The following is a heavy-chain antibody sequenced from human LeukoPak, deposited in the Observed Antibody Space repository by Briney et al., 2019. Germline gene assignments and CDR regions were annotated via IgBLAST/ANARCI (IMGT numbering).Heavy chain of an antibody. Sequence: GGSLRLSCAASGFTFSSYAMHWVRQAPGKGLEYVSAISSNGGSTYYANSVKGRFTISRDNSKNTLYLQMGSLRAEDMAVYYCARGRSYYGSGSYVDVWGKGTTVTISS. CDR3: ARGRSYYGSGSYVDV. V-gene: IGHV3-64*01. CDR2: ISSNGGST. CDR1: GFTFSSYA. J-gene: IGHJ6*04. D-gene: IGHD3-10*01.